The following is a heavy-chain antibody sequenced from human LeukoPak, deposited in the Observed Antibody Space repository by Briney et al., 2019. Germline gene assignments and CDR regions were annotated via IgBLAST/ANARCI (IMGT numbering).Heavy chain of an antibody. Sequence: GGSLRLSCAAAGFMFSGYYMVWIRQAPGEGLEWIAYISSGGDTFFYADSVKGRFTISRDNSGDSLYLQMNSLRAEDTAVYYCARGDGVYDYVWGRSYWGQGTLVTVSS. CDR3: ARGDGVYDYVWGRSY. J-gene: IGHJ4*02. CDR1: GFMFSGYY. D-gene: IGHD3-16*01. V-gene: IGHV3-11*01. CDR2: ISSGGDTF.